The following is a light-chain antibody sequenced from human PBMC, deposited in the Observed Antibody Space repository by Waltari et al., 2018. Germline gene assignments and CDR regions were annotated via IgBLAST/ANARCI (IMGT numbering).Light chain of an antibody. CDR2: DVA. V-gene: IGLV2-14*03. J-gene: IGLJ1*01. CDR3: SSYTSSSTLYV. CDR1: SGDVGHYDY. Sequence: QSALTQPASVSGSPGQSITISCTGTSGDVGHYDYVSWYQQHPGKAPKVIIYDVATRPSGVSSRFSDSKSGNTASLTISGLQAEDEADYFCSSYTSSSTLYVFGTGTKVTVL.